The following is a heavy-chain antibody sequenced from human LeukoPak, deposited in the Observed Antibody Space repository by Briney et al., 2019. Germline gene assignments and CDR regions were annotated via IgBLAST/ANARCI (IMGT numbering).Heavy chain of an antibody. Sequence: GASVKVSCKASGYTFTSHAMHWVRQAPGQRLEWMGWINAGNGNTKYSQKFQGRVTITRDTSASTAYMELSSLRSEDTAVYYCARYYYDSSGYSYYFDYWGQGTLVTVSS. D-gene: IGHD3-22*01. J-gene: IGHJ4*02. CDR2: INAGNGNT. CDR1: GYTFTSHA. CDR3: ARYYYDSSGYSYYFDY. V-gene: IGHV1-3*01.